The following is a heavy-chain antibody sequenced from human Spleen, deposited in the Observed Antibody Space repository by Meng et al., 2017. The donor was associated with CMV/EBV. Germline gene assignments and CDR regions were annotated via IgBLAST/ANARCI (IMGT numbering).Heavy chain of an antibody. CDR1: RFTFSAYA. J-gene: IGHJ4*02. CDR2: ITGSGGTT. D-gene: IGHD6-6*01. CDR3: AKGTLAARPIDY. Sequence: CAASRFTFSAYAMTWVRQAPGKGLEWVSGITGSGGTTYYADSVKGRFTISRDNSKNRLYLQMNSLRAEDTAIYYCAKGTLAARPIDYWGQGTLVTVSS. V-gene: IGHV3-23*01.